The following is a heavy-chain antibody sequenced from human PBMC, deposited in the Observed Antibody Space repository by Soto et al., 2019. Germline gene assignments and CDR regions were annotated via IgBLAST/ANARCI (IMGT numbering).Heavy chain of an antibody. CDR1: GGSISSGGYS. J-gene: IGHJ6*02. CDR2: IYHSGST. D-gene: IGHD3-10*01. CDR3: ARAGDYYGMGV. V-gene: IGHV4-30-2*01. Sequence: KASETLSLTCAVSGGSISSGGYSWSWIRQPPGKGLEWIGYIYHSGSTYYNPSLKSRVTISVDRSKNQFSLKLSSVTAADTAVYYCARAGDYYGMGVWGQGTKVTASS.